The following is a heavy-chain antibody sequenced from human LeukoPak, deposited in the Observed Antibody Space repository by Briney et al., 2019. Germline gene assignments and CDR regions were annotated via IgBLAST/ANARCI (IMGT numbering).Heavy chain of an antibody. CDR2: ISDSGGKT. V-gene: IGHV3-23*01. Sequence: GWSLRLSCAASGFTFSNAWMHWVRQAPGKGLEWVSVISDSGGKTHYADSVKGRFTISRDNSKNTLYLQMNSLRLEDTAVYYCATRPGYRAFDYWGQGTLVTVSS. CDR1: GFTFSNAW. J-gene: IGHJ4*02. D-gene: IGHD1-1*01. CDR3: ATRPGYRAFDY.